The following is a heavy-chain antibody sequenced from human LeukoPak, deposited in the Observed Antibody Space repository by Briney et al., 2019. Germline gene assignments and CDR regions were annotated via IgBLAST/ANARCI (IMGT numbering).Heavy chain of an antibody. CDR1: GFTFSNYA. D-gene: IGHD1-26*01. J-gene: IGHJ4*02. V-gene: IGHV3-23*01. Sequence: GGSLRLSCAASGFTFSNYAMNWVRQAPGRGLEWVSAISGSGGSTYYADSAKGRFTISRDNSKNTLSLQMNSLRAEDTAVYYCAKDLAGSGSYSFDYWGQGTLVTVSS. CDR3: AKDLAGSGSYSFDY. CDR2: ISGSGGST.